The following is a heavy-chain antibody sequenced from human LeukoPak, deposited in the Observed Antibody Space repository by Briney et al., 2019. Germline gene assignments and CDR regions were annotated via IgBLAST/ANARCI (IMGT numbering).Heavy chain of an antibody. CDR3: ARDLFRVAATGTPNHDH. CDR1: GYTFTNYA. D-gene: IGHD6-13*01. Sequence: ASVNVSCKASGYTFTNYAVHWVRQSPGQGLEWMGIINPSRDTTNYAQKFQGRVTMTRDMSTRTVYMELSSLRSEDTAIYYCARDLFRVAATGTPNHDHWGQGTLVTVYS. CDR2: INPSRDTT. V-gene: IGHV1-46*01. J-gene: IGHJ4*02.